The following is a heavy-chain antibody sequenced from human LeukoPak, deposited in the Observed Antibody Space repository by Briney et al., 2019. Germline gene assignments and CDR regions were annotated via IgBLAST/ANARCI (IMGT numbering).Heavy chain of an antibody. Sequence: PGRSLRLSCAASGFTFSSYGMHWVRQAPGKGLEWVAVISYDGSNKYYADSVKGRFTISRDNSKNTLYLQMNSLRAEDTAGYYCANMDGDDYWGQGTLVTVSS. CDR2: ISYDGSNK. V-gene: IGHV3-30*18. CDR1: GFTFSSYG. CDR3: ANMDGDDY. J-gene: IGHJ4*02. D-gene: IGHD3-10*01.